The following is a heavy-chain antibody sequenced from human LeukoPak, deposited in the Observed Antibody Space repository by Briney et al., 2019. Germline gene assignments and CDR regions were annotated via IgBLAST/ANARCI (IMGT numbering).Heavy chain of an antibody. CDR3: AKVRASSYYYDSSGRGIYFDY. J-gene: IGHJ4*02. CDR2: ITSSSSYI. V-gene: IGHV3-21*01. CDR1: GFTFSNYS. Sequence: PGGSLRLSCAASGFTFSNYSMNWVRQAPGKGLEWVSSITSSSSYIYYADSLKGRFTISRDNAKNSLYLQMNSLRAEDTAVYYCAKVRASSYYYDSSGRGIYFDYWGQGTLVTVSS. D-gene: IGHD3-22*01.